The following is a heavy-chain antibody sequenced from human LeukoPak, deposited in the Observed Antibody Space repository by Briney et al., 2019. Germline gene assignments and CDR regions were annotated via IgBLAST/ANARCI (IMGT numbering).Heavy chain of an antibody. CDR3: ARVICSGGSCRFDY. D-gene: IGHD2-15*01. V-gene: IGHV4-38-2*02. Sequence: KSSETLSLTCTVSAYSISSGYYWGWIRQPPGKGLEWIGRIHTSGSTNYNPSLKSRVTMSVDTSKNQFSLKLSSVTAADTAVYYCARVICSGGSCRFDYWGQGTLVTVSS. CDR1: AYSISSGYY. J-gene: IGHJ4*02. CDR2: IHTSGST.